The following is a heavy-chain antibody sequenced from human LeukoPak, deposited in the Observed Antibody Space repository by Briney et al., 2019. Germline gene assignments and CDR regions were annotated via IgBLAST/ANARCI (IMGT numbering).Heavy chain of an antibody. Sequence: GGSLRLSCAASGFTFSSSVMHAVRQAPGKGLEWVAFIRYDGSYKYYADSVRGRFTISRDNSKNTLYLKMNSLRAEDTAVYYCAKDRGSGGWPNYYYYGMDVWGQGTTVTVSS. D-gene: IGHD3-10*01. CDR2: IRYDGSYK. CDR1: GFTFSSSV. J-gene: IGHJ6*02. V-gene: IGHV3-30*02. CDR3: AKDRGSGGWPNYYYYGMDV.